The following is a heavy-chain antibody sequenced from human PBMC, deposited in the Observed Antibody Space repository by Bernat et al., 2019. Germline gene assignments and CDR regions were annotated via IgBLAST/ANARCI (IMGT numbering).Heavy chain of an antibody. Sequence: EVQLVESGGGLVKPGGSLRLSCAASGFTFSSFSFNWVRQAPGKGLEWVSYFNGSNDYIYFADSVKGRFAISRDSAKNSLYLQMNSLRAEDTAVYYCVGEKWGFDYWGQGTLVTVSS. CDR1: GFTFSSFS. CDR3: VGEKWGFDY. V-gene: IGHV3-21*06. J-gene: IGHJ4*02. CDR2: FNGSNDYI. D-gene: IGHD1-26*01.